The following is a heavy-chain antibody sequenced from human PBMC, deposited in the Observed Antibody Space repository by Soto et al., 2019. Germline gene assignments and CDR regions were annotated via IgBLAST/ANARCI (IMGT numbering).Heavy chain of an antibody. CDR3: AGLFPYLRSGYYLIY. J-gene: IGHJ4*02. CDR2: IYYLGNT. V-gene: IGHV4-39*01. D-gene: IGHD3-22*01. CDR1: GCSISSSSSS. Sequence: SETLSLTCTVSGCSISSSSSSWGWILQPPGKGLEWVGSIYYLGNTYYNPSLGGRVSISVDKSKNQFSLNLNSVTAADTAVFYCAGLFPYLRSGYYLIYLGQGTLLTVSS.